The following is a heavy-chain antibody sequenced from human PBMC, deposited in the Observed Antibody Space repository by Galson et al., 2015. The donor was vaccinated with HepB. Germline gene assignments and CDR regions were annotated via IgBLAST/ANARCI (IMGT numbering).Heavy chain of an antibody. Sequence: SLRLSCAASGFTVSSNYMSWVRQAPGKGLEWVSVIYSGGSTYYADSVKGRFTISRDNSKNTLYLQMNSLRAEDTAVYYCARLRWYTLFDYWGQGTLVTVSS. CDR3: ARLRWYTLFDY. CDR1: GFTVSSNY. CDR2: IYSGGST. J-gene: IGHJ4*02. D-gene: IGHD4-23*01. V-gene: IGHV3-53*01.